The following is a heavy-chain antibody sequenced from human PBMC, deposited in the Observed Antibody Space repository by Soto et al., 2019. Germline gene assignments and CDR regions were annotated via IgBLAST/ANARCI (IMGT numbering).Heavy chain of an antibody. J-gene: IGHJ4*02. CDR3: ARDNLQWLDLDSDY. V-gene: IGHV1-18*01. D-gene: IGHD6-19*01. Sequence: ASVKVSCKASGYTFTSYGISWVRQAPGQGLEWMGWISAYNGNTNYAQKLQGRVTMTTDTSTSTAYMELRSLRSDDTAVYYCARDNLQWLDLDSDYWGQGTLVTVSS. CDR2: ISAYNGNT. CDR1: GYTFTSYG.